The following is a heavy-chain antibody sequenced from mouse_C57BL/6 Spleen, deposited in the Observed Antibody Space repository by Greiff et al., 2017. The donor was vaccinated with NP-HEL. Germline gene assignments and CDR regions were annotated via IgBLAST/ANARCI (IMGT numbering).Heavy chain of an antibody. D-gene: IGHD1-1*01. CDR3: ARAPHYYGSSYVAWFAY. Sequence: EVKLVESGGGLVKPGGSLKLSCAASGFTFSDYGMHWVRQAPEKGLEWVAYISSGSSTIYYADTVKGRFTISRDNAKNTLFLQMTSLRSEDTAMYYCARAPHYYGSSYVAWFAYWGQGTLVTVSA. CDR2: ISSGSSTI. J-gene: IGHJ3*01. V-gene: IGHV5-17*01. CDR1: GFTFSDYG.